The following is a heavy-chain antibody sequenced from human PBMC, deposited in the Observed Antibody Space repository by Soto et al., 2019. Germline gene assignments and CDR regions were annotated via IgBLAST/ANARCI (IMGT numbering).Heavy chain of an antibody. CDR3: AKDQGYCSGGSCYDRYY. Sequence: EVQLLESGGGLVQPGGSLRLSCAASGFTFSSYAMSWVRQAPGKGLEWVSAIRGSGGSTYYADSVTGRFTVSRDNSKNTLYLQMISLRAEDTAVYYCAKDQGYCSGGSCYDRYYWGQGTLVTVSS. D-gene: IGHD2-15*01. J-gene: IGHJ4*02. V-gene: IGHV3-23*01. CDR1: GFTFSSYA. CDR2: IRGSGGST.